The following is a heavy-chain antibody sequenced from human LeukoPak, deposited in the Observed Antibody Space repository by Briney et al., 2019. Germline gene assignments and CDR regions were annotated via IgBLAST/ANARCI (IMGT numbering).Heavy chain of an antibody. CDR3: ARASGWVYFDY. CDR1: GFTFSSYW. CDR2: INSDGSST. J-gene: IGHJ4*02. V-gene: IGHV3-74*01. Sequence: PGGSLRLSCAASGFTFSSYWMHWVRQAPGKGLVWVSRINSDGSSTSYADSVKGRFTISRDNAKNTLYLQTNSLRAEDTAVYYCARASGWVYFDYWGQGTLVTVSS. D-gene: IGHD6-19*01.